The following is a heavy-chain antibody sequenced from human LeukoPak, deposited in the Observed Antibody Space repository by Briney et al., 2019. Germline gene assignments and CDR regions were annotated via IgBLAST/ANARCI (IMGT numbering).Heavy chain of an antibody. V-gene: IGHV3-21*01. D-gene: IGHD5-12*01. J-gene: IGHJ4*02. CDR2: ISSSSYI. CDR3: AREGGYPTDCFDY. Sequence: GGSLRPSCAASGFTFSSYSMNWVRQAPGKGLEWVSSISSSSYIYYADSVKGRFTISRDNAKNSLYLQMNSLRAEDTAVYYCAREGGYPTDCFDYWGQGTLVTVSS. CDR1: GFTFSSYS.